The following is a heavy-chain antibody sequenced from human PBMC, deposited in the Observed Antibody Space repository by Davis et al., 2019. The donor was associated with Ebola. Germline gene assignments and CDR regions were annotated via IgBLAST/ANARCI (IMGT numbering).Heavy chain of an antibody. CDR2: ISSSGSTI. J-gene: IGHJ4*02. D-gene: IGHD4-11*01. CDR1: GFTFSDYY. Sequence: PGGSLRLSCAASGFTFSDYYMSWIRQAPGKGLEWVSYISSSGSTIYYADSVKGRFTISRDNDKNSLYLQMNSLRAEDTSVYYCARGIYYSVQSGFDYWGPGTLVTVSS. V-gene: IGHV3-11*04. CDR3: ARGIYYSVQSGFDY.